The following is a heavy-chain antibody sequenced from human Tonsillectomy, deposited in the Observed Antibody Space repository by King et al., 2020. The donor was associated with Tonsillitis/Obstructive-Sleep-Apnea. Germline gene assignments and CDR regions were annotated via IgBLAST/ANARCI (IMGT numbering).Heavy chain of an antibody. D-gene: IGHD2-15*01. Sequence: VQLQQWGAGLLKPSETLSLTCAVYGGSFSGYYWNWIRQPPGKGLEWIGEINHIGGTNYNPSLKSRVAISVDTSKNQFSLKLSSVTAADTAVYYCARGRDIVVVVTNNRFDPWGQGTLVTVSS. J-gene: IGHJ5*02. CDR2: INHIGGT. CDR3: ARGRDIVVVVTNNRFDP. V-gene: IGHV4-34*01. CDR1: GGSFSGYY.